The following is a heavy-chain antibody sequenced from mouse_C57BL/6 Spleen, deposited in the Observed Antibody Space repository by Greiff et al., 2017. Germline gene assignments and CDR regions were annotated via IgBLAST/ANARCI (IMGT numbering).Heavy chain of an antibody. V-gene: IGHV1-69*01. CDR1: GYTFTSYW. Sequence: QVQLQQPGAELVMPGASVKLSCKASGYTFTSYWMHWVKQRPGQGLEWIGEIDPSDSYTNYNQKFKGKSTLTVDKSSSTAYMQLSSLTSEDSAVYYCARSGGNSAWFAYWGQGTLVTGSA. CDR3: ARSGGNSAWFAY. CDR2: IDPSDSYT. D-gene: IGHD2-1*01. J-gene: IGHJ3*01.